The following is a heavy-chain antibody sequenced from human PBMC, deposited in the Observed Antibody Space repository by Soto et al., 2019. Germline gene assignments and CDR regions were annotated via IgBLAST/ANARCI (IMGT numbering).Heavy chain of an antibody. CDR1: GGSISSSSYY. Sequence: SETLSLTCTVSGGSISSSSYYLGWIRQPPGKGLEWIGSIYYSGSTYYNPSLKSRVTISVDTSKNQFSLKLSSVTAADTAVYYCAKTGYYDYIWGSYRPFDYWGQGTLVTVSS. J-gene: IGHJ4*02. V-gene: IGHV4-39*01. D-gene: IGHD3-16*02. CDR2: IYYSGST. CDR3: AKTGYYDYIWGSYRPFDY.